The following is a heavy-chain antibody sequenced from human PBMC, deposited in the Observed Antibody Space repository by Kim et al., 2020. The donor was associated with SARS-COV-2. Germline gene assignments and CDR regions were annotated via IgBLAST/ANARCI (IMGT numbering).Heavy chain of an antibody. J-gene: IGHJ5*02. D-gene: IGHD4-17*01. CDR3: ARDGASGDYGDWFDP. V-gene: IGHV3-21*06. Sequence: DSGKGRFTISRDNAKHSLYLQMNSLRAEDTAVYYCARDGASGDYGDWFDPWGQGTLVTVSS.